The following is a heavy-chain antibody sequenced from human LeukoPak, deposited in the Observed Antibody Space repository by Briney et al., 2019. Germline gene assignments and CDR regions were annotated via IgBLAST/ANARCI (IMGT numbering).Heavy chain of an antibody. CDR3: ARERNGMDV. J-gene: IGHJ6*02. Sequence: PGGSLRLSCAASGFTFSSYNMNWVRQAPGKGLECISYLSSSGSTRYYADSVKGRFTISRDTAKNSLYLQMNSLRDEDTAVYYCARERNGMDVWGQGTTVTVSS. CDR2: LSSSGSTR. V-gene: IGHV3-48*02. CDR1: GFTFSSYN.